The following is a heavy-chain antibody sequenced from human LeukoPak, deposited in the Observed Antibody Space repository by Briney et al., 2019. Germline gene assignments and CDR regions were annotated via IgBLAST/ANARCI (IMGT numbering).Heavy chain of an antibody. CDR2: ISYDGSNK. D-gene: IGHD2-2*01. V-gene: IGHV3-30*04. Sequence: GRSLRLSCAASGFTFSSYAMHWVRQAPGKGLEWVAVISYDGSNKYYADSVKGRFTISRDSSKNTLYLQMNSLRAEDTAVYYCARDRYCSSTSCNSIFDYWGQGTLVTVSS. J-gene: IGHJ4*02. CDR3: ARDRYCSSTSCNSIFDY. CDR1: GFTFSSYA.